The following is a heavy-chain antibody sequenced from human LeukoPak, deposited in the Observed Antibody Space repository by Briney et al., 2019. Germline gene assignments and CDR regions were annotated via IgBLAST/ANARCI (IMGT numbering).Heavy chain of an antibody. Sequence: PGGSLRLSCAASGFTFSSFGMHWVRQAPGKGLEWVAVIWYDGSNKYYADSVKGRFTISRDNSKNTLYLQMNSLRAEDTAVYYCAKEGAYSSSWYGLGAFDIWGQGTMVTVSS. D-gene: IGHD6-13*01. J-gene: IGHJ3*02. CDR1: GFTFSSFG. V-gene: IGHV3-30*02. CDR3: AKEGAYSSSWYGLGAFDI. CDR2: IWYDGSNK.